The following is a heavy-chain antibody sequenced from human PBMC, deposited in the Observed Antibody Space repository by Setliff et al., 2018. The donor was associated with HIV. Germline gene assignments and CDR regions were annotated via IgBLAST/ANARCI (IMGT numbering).Heavy chain of an antibody. CDR3: VRDPGYSSGWSGTTFDY. D-gene: IGHD6-19*01. V-gene: IGHV4-61*09. CDR1: GGSIRRGSYY. J-gene: IGHJ4*02. CDR2: ISSSGST. Sequence: SETLSLTCTVSGGSIRRGSYYWNWIRQPVGEGLEWIGHISSSGSTNYNPSLKNRFSLSLDTSKNQFSLKLRSVFAADTAVYYCVRDPGYSSGWSGTTFDYWGLGTLVTVSS.